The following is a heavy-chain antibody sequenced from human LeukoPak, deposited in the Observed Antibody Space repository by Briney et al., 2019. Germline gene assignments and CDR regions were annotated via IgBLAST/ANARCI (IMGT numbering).Heavy chain of an antibody. CDR1: GGTFSSYG. CDR2: IIPIFGTA. V-gene: IGHV1-69*13. D-gene: IGHD3-16*02. CDR3: ARGLRLGELSSPFDY. Sequence: SVKVSCKASGGTFSSYGISWVRQAPGQGLEWMGGIIPIFGTANYAQKFQGRVTITADESTSTAYMELSSLRSEDTAVYYCARGLRLGELSSPFDYWGQGTLVTVSS. J-gene: IGHJ4*02.